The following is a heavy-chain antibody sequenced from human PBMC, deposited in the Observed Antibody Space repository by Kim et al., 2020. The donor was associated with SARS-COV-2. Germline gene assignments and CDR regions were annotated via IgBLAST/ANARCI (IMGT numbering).Heavy chain of an antibody. J-gene: IGHJ2*01. D-gene: IGHD2-15*01. CDR1: GLTFGDSA. CDR3: AKDAGQKGYHCSGGSCYYSSDWYFDL. CDR2: ISGSGGGALEWISSLTGGST. V-gene: IGHV3-23*01. Sequence: GGSLRLSCTASGLTFGDSAMSWVRQAPGKGLEWVSGISGSGGGALEWISSLTGGSTYYADSVKGRFTISRDNSKNTLYLQMNSLGAEDTAVYFCAKDAGQKGYHCSGGSCYYSSDWYFDLWGRGTLVTVSS.